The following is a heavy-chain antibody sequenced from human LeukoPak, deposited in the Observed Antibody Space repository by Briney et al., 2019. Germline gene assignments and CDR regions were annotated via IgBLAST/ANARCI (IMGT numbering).Heavy chain of an antibody. Sequence: SLRLSCAASGFTFSTYGMHWVRQAPGKGLEWVAAALYDGSDKYYAESVKGRFTISRDNSKNTLYLQMNSLRPEDTAVYYCAKPLRGGGTYWGWFDPWGQGTLVTV. CDR2: ALYDGSDK. J-gene: IGHJ5*02. CDR1: GFTFSTYG. CDR3: AKPLRGGGTYWGWFDP. V-gene: IGHV3-30*18. D-gene: IGHD1-26*01.